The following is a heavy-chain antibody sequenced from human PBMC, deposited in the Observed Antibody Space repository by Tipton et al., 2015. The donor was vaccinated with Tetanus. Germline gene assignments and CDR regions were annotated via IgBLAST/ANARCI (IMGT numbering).Heavy chain of an antibody. J-gene: IGHJ4*02. CDR2: VYSTGTT. Sequence: LRLSCAVSGDSLNSGHYWTWLRQAAGKGLEWIGRVYSTGTTDYSPSLKSRVTMSVDTSKNEWSLRLTSVTAADTAVYYCARESDYYNSGVKYWGQGILVTVSS. CDR3: ARESDYYNSGVKY. CDR1: GDSLNSGHY. D-gene: IGHD6-19*01. V-gene: IGHV4-4*07.